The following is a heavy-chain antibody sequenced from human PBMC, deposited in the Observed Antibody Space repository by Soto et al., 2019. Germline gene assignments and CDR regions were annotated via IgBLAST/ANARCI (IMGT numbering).Heavy chain of an antibody. J-gene: IGHJ4*02. CDR3: ARTSSGWYTPGPFDY. Sequence: QVQLVQSGAEVKKPGSSVKVSCKASGCTFSSYTISWVRQAPGKGLEWMGRIIPILGIANYAQKVQGRVTITADKSTSTAYMELSSLRSEDTAVYYCARTSSGWYTPGPFDYWGQGTLVTVSS. V-gene: IGHV1-69*02. CDR2: IIPILGIA. D-gene: IGHD6-19*01. CDR1: GCTFSSYT.